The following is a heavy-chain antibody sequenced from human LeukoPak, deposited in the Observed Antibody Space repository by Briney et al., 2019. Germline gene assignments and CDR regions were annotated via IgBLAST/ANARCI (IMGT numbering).Heavy chain of an antibody. CDR1: GYTFTSYY. CDR3: AREPKPNYYDSSGYYLLDY. V-gene: IGHV1-46*01. D-gene: IGHD3-22*01. J-gene: IGHJ4*02. CDR2: INPSGGST. Sequence: ASVKVSCKASGYTFTSYYMHWVRRAPGQGLEWMGIINPSGGSTSYAQKFQGRVTMTRDTSTSTVYMELSSLRSEDTAVYYCAREPKPNYYDSSGYYLLDYWGQGTLVTVSS.